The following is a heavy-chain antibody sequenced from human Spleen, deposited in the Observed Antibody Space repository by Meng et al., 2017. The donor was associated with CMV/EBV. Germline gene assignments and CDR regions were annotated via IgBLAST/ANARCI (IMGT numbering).Heavy chain of an antibody. D-gene: IGHD2-21*02. V-gene: IGHV4-4*02. J-gene: IGHJ4*02. CDR2: IDHSWSS. CDR3: ARFERRRILKYCGSDCSTTYC. Sequence: TLTRWAPGKAVEWVGPIDHSWSSYYNSSLRGRVTVSVNKFKNQSSLKLGPVTAADTAVYYCARFERRRILKYCGSDCSTTYCWGQGTLVTVSS.